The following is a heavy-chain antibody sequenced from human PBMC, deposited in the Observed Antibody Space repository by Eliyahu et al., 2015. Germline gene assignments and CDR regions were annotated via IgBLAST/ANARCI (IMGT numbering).Heavy chain of an antibody. CDR1: GGSISSSSYY. CDR3: ARVRVYATHWFDP. Sequence: QLQLQESGPGLVKPSETLSLTCTVSGGSISSSSYYWGWIRQPPGKGLEWIGSIYYSGSTYYNPSLKSRVTISVDTSKNQFSLKLSSVTAADTAVYYCARVRVYATHWFDPWGQGTLVTVSS. V-gene: IGHV4-39*01. CDR2: IYYSGST. J-gene: IGHJ5*02. D-gene: IGHD2-8*01.